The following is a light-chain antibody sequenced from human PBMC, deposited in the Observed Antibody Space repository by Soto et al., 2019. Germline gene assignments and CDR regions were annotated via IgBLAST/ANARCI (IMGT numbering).Light chain of an antibody. Sequence: EIVMTQSPATLSVSPGERATLSCRASQSISSNLAWYQQKLGQAPRLLIYRASTRATGIPARFSGSGSGTEFTLTISSLQSVDFALYYCHQYENWPQTFGQGTKVEI. CDR3: HQYENWPQT. J-gene: IGKJ1*01. CDR2: RAS. V-gene: IGKV3-15*01. CDR1: QSISSN.